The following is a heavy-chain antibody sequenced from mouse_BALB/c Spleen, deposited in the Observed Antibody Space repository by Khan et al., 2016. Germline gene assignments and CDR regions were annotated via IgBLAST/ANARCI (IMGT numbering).Heavy chain of an antibody. J-gene: IGHJ3*01. CDR2: ILPGNNSS. CDR3: ARGAY. V-gene: IGHV1-9*01. Sequence: QVQLQQSGAELMKPGASVKISCKATGYTFSNYWIEWVKQRPGHGLEWIGEILPGNNSSHYNENFKVKATFTADSSYNTAYMQLSSLASGDSAVYYCARGAYWGQETLVTVAA. CDR1: GYTFSNYW.